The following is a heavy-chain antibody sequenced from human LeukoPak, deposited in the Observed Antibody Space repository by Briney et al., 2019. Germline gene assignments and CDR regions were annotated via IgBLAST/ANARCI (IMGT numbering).Heavy chain of an antibody. CDR3: AKEGYCSSTSCYFRDAFDI. D-gene: IGHD2-2*01. CDR1: GFTFSSYA. CDR2: ISGSGGST. J-gene: IGHJ3*02. Sequence: GGSLRLSCIASGFTFSSYAMSWVRQAPGKGLELVSAISGSGGSTYYADSVKGRFTISRDNSKNTLYLQMNSLRAEDTAVYYCAKEGYCSSTSCYFRDAFDIWGQGTMVTVSS. V-gene: IGHV3-23*01.